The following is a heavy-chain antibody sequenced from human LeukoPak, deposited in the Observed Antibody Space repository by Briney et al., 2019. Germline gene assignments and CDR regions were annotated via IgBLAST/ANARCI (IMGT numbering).Heavy chain of an antibody. V-gene: IGHV4-39*01. J-gene: IGHJ5*02. CDR2: LYYSGNT. D-gene: IGHD2-15*01. CDR1: GGSISSSSYY. Sequence: SETLSLTCTVSGGSISSSSYYWGGIRQPPGKGLEWIGSLYYSGNTYYNPSLNSRVTISVDTSKNQFSLKLSSVTAADTAVYYCARQTKGSRFCSGGSCYSRWFDPWGQGTLVTVSS. CDR3: ARQTKGSRFCSGGSCYSRWFDP.